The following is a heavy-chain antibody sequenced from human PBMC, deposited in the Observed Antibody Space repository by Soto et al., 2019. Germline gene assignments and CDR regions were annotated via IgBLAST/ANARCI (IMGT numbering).Heavy chain of an antibody. CDR2: ISSISSTI. CDR1: GFTFSSYS. J-gene: IGHJ4*02. CDR3: ARNSWDIVVVPAATTFDS. D-gene: IGHD2-2*01. Sequence: PAGALSLSYAASGFTFSSYSMNWVRQAPGKGLEWGAYISSISSTIYYADSVKGRFTIARDNAKNSLYLQMNSLRAEDTAVYYCARNSWDIVVVPAATTFDSWGQGTLVTVSS. V-gene: IGHV3-48*01.